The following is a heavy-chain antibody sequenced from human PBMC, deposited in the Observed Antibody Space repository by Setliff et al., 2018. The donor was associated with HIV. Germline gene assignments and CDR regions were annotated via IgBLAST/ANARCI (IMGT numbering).Heavy chain of an antibody. J-gene: IGHJ6*03. CDR1: GGSISSYY. CDR2: IYASGST. Sequence: SETLSLTCTVSGGSISSYYWSWIRQPAGKGLEWIGRIYASGSTNYNPSLKSRVTMSVDTSKDQFSLQLNSVTAADTAVYYCARASSAVFPGYYMDVWGKGTTVTSP. D-gene: IGHD6-13*01. CDR3: ARASSAVFPGYYMDV. V-gene: IGHV4-4*07.